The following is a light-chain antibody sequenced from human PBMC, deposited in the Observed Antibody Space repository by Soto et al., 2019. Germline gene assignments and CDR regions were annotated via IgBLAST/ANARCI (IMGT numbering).Light chain of an antibody. CDR2: EVS. J-gene: IGLJ2*01. CDR1: SSDVGAYNY. V-gene: IGLV2-14*01. Sequence: QSVLTQPASVSGSAGQSITISCIGSSSDVGAYNYVSWYQQHPDKAPKLLIFEVSNRPSGVSGRFSGSKSGIAASLTVSGLQPEDEADYYCSSYSSTSPVLFGGGTKLTVL. CDR3: SSYSSTSPVL.